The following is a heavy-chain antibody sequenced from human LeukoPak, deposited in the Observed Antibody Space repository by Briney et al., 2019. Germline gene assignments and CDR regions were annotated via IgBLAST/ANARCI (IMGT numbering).Heavy chain of an antibody. J-gene: IGHJ6*03. V-gene: IGHV1-18*01. CDR1: GYTFTSYG. Sequence: ASVKVSCKASGYTFTSYGISWVRQAPGQGPEWMGWISAYNGNTNYAQKLQGRVTMTRDTSISTAYMELSRLRSDDTAVYYCARDMGIAAAGTSYYYYYMDVWGKGTTVTVSS. CDR2: ISAYNGNT. CDR3: ARDMGIAAAGTSYYYYYMDV. D-gene: IGHD6-13*01.